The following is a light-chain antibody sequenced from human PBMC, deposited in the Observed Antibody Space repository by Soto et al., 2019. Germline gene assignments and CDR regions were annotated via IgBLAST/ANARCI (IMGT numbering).Light chain of an antibody. Sequence: DIVMTQSPLSLPVTPGEPASISCRSSQSLLHSHGYTYLDWYLQKPGQSPQLLIYLGYNRASGVSDRVSGSGSGTDFTLKISRVEAEDVGVYCCMQGLQSWTFGQGTKVEIK. CDR1: QSLLHSHGYTY. CDR3: MQGLQSWT. V-gene: IGKV2-28*01. CDR2: LGY. J-gene: IGKJ1*01.